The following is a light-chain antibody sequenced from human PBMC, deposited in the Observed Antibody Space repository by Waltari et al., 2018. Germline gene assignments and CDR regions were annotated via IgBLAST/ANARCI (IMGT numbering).Light chain of an antibody. CDR2: DAS. CDR1: QTTSSW. CDR3: QQYDSFSYT. J-gene: IGKJ2*01. V-gene: IGKV1-5*01. Sequence: DIQMTQSPSTLSASVGDRVTITCRDSQTTSSWLAWYQQKAGKAPKLLIYDASTLESGVPSRFSGSGSGTEFTLTISSLHPDDFATYYCQQYDSFSYTFGQGTKLEIK.